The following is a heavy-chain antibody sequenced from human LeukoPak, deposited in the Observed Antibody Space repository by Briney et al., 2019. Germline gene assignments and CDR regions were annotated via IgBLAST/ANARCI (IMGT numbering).Heavy chain of an antibody. V-gene: IGHV3-23*01. CDR1: GFTFSNYW. CDR2: ISGSGGST. CDR3: AKVKADFWSGHGPDY. Sequence: GGSLRLSCAASGFTFSNYWMHWVRQVPGKGLVWVSAISGSGGSTYSADSVKGRFTISRDNSKNTLYLQMNSLRAEDTAVYYCAKVKADFWSGHGPDYWGQGALVTVSS. D-gene: IGHD3-3*01. J-gene: IGHJ4*02.